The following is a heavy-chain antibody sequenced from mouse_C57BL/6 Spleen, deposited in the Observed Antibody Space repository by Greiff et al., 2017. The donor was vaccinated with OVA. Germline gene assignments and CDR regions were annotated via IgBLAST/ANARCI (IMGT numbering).Heavy chain of an antibody. CDR2: IRSKSNNYAT. D-gene: IGHD2-1*01. CDR3: VRQNYGNYFDY. V-gene: IGHV10-1*01. Sequence: EVMLMESGGGLVQPKGSLKLSCAASGFSFNTYAMNWVRQAPGKGLEWVARIRSKSNNYATYYADSVKDRFTISRDDSESMLYLQMNNLKTEDTAMYYCVRQNYGNYFDYWGQGTTLTVFS. J-gene: IGHJ2*01. CDR1: GFSFNTYA.